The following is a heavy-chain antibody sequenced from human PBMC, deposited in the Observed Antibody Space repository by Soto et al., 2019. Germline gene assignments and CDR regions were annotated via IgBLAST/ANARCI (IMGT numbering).Heavy chain of an antibody. D-gene: IGHD6-13*01. J-gene: IGHJ4*02. V-gene: IGHV3-7*05. CDR1: GFTFSNYW. Sequence: EVQLEESGGGLVQPGGSLRLSCAASGFTFSNYWMTWVRQAPGKGLEWVANIKEDGSEQYQVDSVKGRFSFSRDNAKRTLYLQMNSLRVEDTAIYYCARLTAAGGVDQFDYWVQGTLVTVSS. CDR2: IKEDGSEQ. CDR3: ARLTAAGGVDQFDY.